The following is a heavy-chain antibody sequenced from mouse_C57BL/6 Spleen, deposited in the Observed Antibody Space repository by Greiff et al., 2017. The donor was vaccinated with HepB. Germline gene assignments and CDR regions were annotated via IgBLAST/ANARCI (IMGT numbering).Heavy chain of an antibody. D-gene: IGHD2-1*01. V-gene: IGHV1-80*01. J-gene: IGHJ3*01. CDR1: GYAFSSYW. CDR3: ARNGNYGAWFAY. CDR2: IYPGDGDT. Sequence: QVQLQQSGAELVKPGASVKISCKASGYAFSSYWMNWVKQRPGKGLEWIGQIYPGDGDTNYNGKFKGKATLTADKSSSTAYMQLSSLTSEDSAVYFCARNGNYGAWFAYWGQGTLVTVSA.